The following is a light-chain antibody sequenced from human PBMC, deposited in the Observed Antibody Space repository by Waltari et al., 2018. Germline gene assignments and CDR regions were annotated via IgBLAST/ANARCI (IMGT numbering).Light chain of an antibody. V-gene: IGKV3-11*01. CDR1: QSISNF. Sequence: EIVLTQSPATLSLSPGDSATLSCRTSQSISNFLAWYQQKPGQAPRLLIYDASTRATGIPARFSGSGSGTDFTLTISSLEPEDFAVYYCQQRTNWRFGQGTKLDIK. J-gene: IGKJ2*01. CDR3: QQRTNWR. CDR2: DAS.